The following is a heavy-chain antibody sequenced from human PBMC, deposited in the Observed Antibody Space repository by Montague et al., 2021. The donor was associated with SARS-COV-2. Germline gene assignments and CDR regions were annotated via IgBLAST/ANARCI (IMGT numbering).Heavy chain of an antibody. CDR3: ARGHLSVSMIVVVFTSASYYFDY. Sequence: SETLSLTCGVYGGSFGDDHWSWIRQPPGKGLEWIGDIKQSGSTNYNPSLKSRFTISVDTSKNQFSLKLTSVTAADTAVYFCARGHLSVSMIVVVFTSASYYFDYWGQGAQVTVSS. J-gene: IGHJ4*02. V-gene: IGHV4-34*01. D-gene: IGHD3-22*01. CDR2: IKQSGST. CDR1: GGSFGDDH.